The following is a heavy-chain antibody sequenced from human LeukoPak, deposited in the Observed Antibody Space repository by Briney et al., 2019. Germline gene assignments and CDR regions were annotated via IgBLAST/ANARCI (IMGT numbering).Heavy chain of an antibody. Sequence: GGSLRLSCAASGFTFDDYGMSWVRQAPGKGLEWVSGINWNGGSTGYADSVKGRFTISRDNAKNALYLQMNSLRAEDTALYYCARGPYLYDSSGYYYYFDYWGQGTLVTVSS. D-gene: IGHD3-22*01. CDR3: ARGPYLYDSSGYYYYFDY. CDR1: GFTFDDYG. J-gene: IGHJ4*02. CDR2: INWNGGST. V-gene: IGHV3-20*04.